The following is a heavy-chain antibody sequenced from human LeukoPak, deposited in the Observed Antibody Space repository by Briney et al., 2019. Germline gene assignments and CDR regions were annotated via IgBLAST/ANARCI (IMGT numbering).Heavy chain of an antibody. CDR2: IIPIFGTA. CDR3: ARGAESGYYFDY. J-gene: IGHJ4*02. Sequence: SVKVSCKASGGTFSSYAISWVRQAPGQGLEWMGGIIPIFGTANYAQKFQGRVTITADESTSTAYMELSSLRSEDTAVYYCARGAESGYYFDYWGREPWSPSPQ. CDR1: GGTFSSYA. D-gene: IGHD1-26*01. V-gene: IGHV1-69*13.